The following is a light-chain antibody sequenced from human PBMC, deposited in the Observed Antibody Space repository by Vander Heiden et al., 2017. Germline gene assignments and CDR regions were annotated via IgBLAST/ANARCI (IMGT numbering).Light chain of an antibody. V-gene: IGKV3-20*01. CDR3: QQECTSRWT. CDR2: GAS. CDR1: QSVSSSY. Sequence: EIVLTQSPGTLSLSPGERATLSCRASQSVSSSYLAWYQQKPGQAPRLLIYGASSRATGIPDRFSGSASGTDFSLSMSSLEPEDIAVYYWQQECTSRWTFGQGTKVEI. J-gene: IGKJ1*01.